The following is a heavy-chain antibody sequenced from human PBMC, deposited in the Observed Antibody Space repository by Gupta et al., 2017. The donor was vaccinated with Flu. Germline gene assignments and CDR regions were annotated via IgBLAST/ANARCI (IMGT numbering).Heavy chain of an antibody. V-gene: IGHV3-23*01. Sequence: EVQLLESGGGVVQPGESLRLSCVVSCLTFSAYAMTGVRQAPGKGLEWLSTVGAGGDRTYYADSVMGRFTISRDNSKNTIYLQMNSLRGDDTAVYYCTKDRSGNPAIDYWGQGALVTVSA. CDR3: TKDRSGNPAIDY. J-gene: IGHJ4*02. CDR1: CLTFSAYA. CDR2: VGAGGDRT. D-gene: IGHD6-13*01.